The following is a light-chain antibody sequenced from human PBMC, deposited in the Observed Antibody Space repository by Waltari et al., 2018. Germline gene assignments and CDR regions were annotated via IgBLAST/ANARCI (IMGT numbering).Light chain of an antibody. V-gene: IGLV3-1*01. Sequence: SYDLTQPPSVSVSPGQTASITCSGDKLGDKYACWYQQKPGQSPGVVIYKDSQRPSGIPERFSGSNSGNTATLTISGAQALDEADYYCQAWDSNVVIFGGRTKLTVL. CDR2: KDS. CDR3: QAWDSNVVI. J-gene: IGLJ2*01. CDR1: KLGDKY.